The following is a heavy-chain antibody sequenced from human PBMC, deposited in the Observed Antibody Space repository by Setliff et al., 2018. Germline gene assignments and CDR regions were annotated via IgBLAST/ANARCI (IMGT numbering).Heavy chain of an antibody. D-gene: IGHD3-9*01. CDR1: GFTFSSYA. Sequence: HPGGSLRLSCAASGFTFSSYAMSWVRQAPGKGLEWVSAISGSGGSTYYADSVKGRFTISRDNSKNTLYLQMNSLRAEDTAVYYCAKDLEAQYYDILTGYSMGAFDIWGQGTMVTVSS. CDR3: AKDLEAQYYDILTGYSMGAFDI. J-gene: IGHJ3*02. V-gene: IGHV3-23*01. CDR2: ISGSGGST.